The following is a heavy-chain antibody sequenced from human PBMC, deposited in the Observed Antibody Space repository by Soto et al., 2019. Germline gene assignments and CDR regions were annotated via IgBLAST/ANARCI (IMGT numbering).Heavy chain of an antibody. D-gene: IGHD3-3*01. J-gene: IGHJ6*02. CDR1: GGSFSGYY. CDR2: INHSGST. Sequence: SETLSLTCGVYGGSFSGYYWSWIRQPPGKGLEWIGEINHSGSTNYNPSLKSRVTISVDTSKNQFSLKLSSVTAADTAVYYCARGRDFWSGYYYYYGMDVWGQGTTVTVSS. V-gene: IGHV4-34*01. CDR3: ARGRDFWSGYYYYYGMDV.